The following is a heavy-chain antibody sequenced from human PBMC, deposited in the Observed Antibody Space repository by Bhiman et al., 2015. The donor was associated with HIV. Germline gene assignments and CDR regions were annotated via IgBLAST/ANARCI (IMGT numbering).Heavy chain of an antibody. CDR3: AKDRIAARLGPLYYFDY. Sequence: EVQLVESGGGLVQPGGSLRLSCAASGFTVSDNYMYWVRQAPGKGLEWVSGISGSGGDTYYADSVKGRFTISRDNSKNTLYLQMSSLRAEDTAVYYCAKDRIAARLGPLYYFDYWGQGTLVTVSS. CDR1: GFTVSDNY. D-gene: IGHD6-6*01. J-gene: IGHJ4*02. CDR2: ISGSGGDT. V-gene: IGHV3-23*04.